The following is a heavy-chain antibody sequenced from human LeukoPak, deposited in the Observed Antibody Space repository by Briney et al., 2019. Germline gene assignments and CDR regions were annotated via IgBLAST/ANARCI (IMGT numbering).Heavy chain of an antibody. CDR2: INPNSGGT. CDR3: AREIPIAAAGPFDY. D-gene: IGHD6-13*01. Sequence: GASVKVSCKASGYTFTDYYMHWVRQAPGQGLEWMGWINPNSGGTNYAQKFQGRVTMTRDTSISTAYMELSSLRSDDTAVYYCAREIPIAAAGPFDYWGQGTLVTVSS. J-gene: IGHJ4*02. CDR1: GYTFTDYY. V-gene: IGHV1-2*02.